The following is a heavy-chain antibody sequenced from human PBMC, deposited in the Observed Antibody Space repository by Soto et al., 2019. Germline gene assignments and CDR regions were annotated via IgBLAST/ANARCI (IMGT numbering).Heavy chain of an antibody. CDR2: INPDNGNT. CDR1: GYTFTRYT. V-gene: IGHV1-3*01. J-gene: IGHJ5*02. Sequence: QVQLVQSGAEVKKPGASVKISCKASGYTFTRYTMNWVRQAPGQRLEWMGWINPDNGNTKSSQKFQDRVIITRDTSASTAYMELSSLRSEYTAVYYCARGIATGQLDPWGQGTLVTVSS. CDR3: ARGIATGQLDP. D-gene: IGHD2-15*01.